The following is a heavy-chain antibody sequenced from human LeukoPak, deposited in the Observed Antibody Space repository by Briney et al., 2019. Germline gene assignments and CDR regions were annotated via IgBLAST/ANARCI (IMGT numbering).Heavy chain of an antibody. Sequence: GGSLRLSCAATGFSFTTYWMSWVRQAPEKGLEWVSVISGSGLTTYYADSAKGRFTISRDNSKNTLSLQMNSLRAEDTAIYYCAKMTDSSGYYPFDYWGQGTLVTVSS. CDR2: ISGSGLTT. CDR3: AKMTDSSGYYPFDY. D-gene: IGHD3-22*01. J-gene: IGHJ4*02. CDR1: GFSFTTYW. V-gene: IGHV3-23*01.